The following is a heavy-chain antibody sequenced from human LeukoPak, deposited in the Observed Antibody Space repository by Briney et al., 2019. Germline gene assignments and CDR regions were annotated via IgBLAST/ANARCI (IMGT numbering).Heavy chain of an antibody. CDR1: GGSFSGYS. V-gene: IGHV4-34*01. Sequence: SETLSLTCAVFGGSFSGYSWTWIRQPPGKGLEWLGEITDTGSTNYNRSLTSRLTISLDTSQNQLSLTLRSVTAADTAVYYCARVYVTVVRGSWFNPWGQGTLVTVSS. CDR3: ARVYVTVVRGSWFNP. CDR2: ITDTGST. D-gene: IGHD3-10*01. J-gene: IGHJ5*02.